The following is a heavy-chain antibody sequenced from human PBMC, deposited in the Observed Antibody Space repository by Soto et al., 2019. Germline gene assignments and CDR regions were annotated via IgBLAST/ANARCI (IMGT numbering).Heavy chain of an antibody. CDR3: ARPEGKSQGGNWFDP. CDR2: IYYSGST. CDR1: GGSISSSSYY. D-gene: IGHD3-10*01. J-gene: IGHJ5*02. V-gene: IGHV4-39*01. Sequence: SETLSLTCTVSGGSISSSSYYWGWIRQPPGKGLEWIGSIYYSGSTYYNPSLKSRVTISVDTSKNQFSLKLSSVTAADTAVYYCARPEGKSQGGNWFDPWGQGTLVTVSS.